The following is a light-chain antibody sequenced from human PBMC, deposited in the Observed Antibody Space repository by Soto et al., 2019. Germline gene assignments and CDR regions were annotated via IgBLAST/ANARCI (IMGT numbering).Light chain of an antibody. Sequence: EIVMTQSPATLSVSPGDRATLSCRASQSVASNLAWYQQKPGQGPRLLIYGASTRATGVPARFSGSGSGTDFTLTISSLQSKDFAVYYCQQYNNWPPWTFGQGTKVEIK. CDR1: QSVASN. J-gene: IGKJ1*01. CDR2: GAS. CDR3: QQYNNWPPWT. V-gene: IGKV3-15*01.